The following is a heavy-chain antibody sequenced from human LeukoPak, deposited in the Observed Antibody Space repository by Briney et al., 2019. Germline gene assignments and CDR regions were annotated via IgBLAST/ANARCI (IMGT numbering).Heavy chain of an antibody. V-gene: IGHV1-69*04. CDR1: GGTFSSYA. Sequence: GASVKVSRKASGGTFSSYAISWVRQAPGQGLEWMGRIIPILSIANYAQKFQGRVTITADKSTSTAYMELSSLRSEDTAVYYCARGRDYYGSGSYYDDYWGQGTLVTVSS. J-gene: IGHJ4*02. CDR3: ARGRDYYGSGSYYDDY. D-gene: IGHD3-10*01. CDR2: IIPILSIA.